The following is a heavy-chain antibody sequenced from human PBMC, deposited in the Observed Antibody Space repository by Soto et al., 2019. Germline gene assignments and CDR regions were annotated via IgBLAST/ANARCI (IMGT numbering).Heavy chain of an antibody. J-gene: IGHJ4*02. CDR1: GFTFSIYA. Sequence: GGSLRLSCAASGFTFSIYAIHWVRQSPSRGLEWVAVISYDGSNKNYADSVKGRFTVSRDTSKNTLYLEMNTLRVEDTAVYYCAKGNLSAPMYYFDYWGQGTPVTVSS. CDR3: AKGNLSAPMYYFDY. V-gene: IGHV3-30-3*01. D-gene: IGHD3-16*02. CDR2: ISYDGSNK.